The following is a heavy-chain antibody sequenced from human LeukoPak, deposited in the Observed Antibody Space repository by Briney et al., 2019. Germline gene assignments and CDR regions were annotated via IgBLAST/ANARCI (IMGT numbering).Heavy chain of an antibody. CDR1: GGSISSYY. CDR3: ARGRDYGSGSFDAFDI. V-gene: IGHV4-59*01. Sequence: SETLSLTCTVSGGSISSYYWSWIRQPPGKGLEWIGYIYYSGSTNYNPSLKSRVTISVDTSKNQFSLKLSSVTAADTAVYYCARGRDYGSGSFDAFDIWGQGTMVTVSS. D-gene: IGHD3-10*01. J-gene: IGHJ3*02. CDR2: IYYSGST.